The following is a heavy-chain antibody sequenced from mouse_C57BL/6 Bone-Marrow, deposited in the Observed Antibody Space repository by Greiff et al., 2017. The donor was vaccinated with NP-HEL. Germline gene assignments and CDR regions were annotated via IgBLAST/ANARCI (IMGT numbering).Heavy chain of an antibody. V-gene: IGHV7-3*01. Sequence: DVKLVESGGGLVQPGGSLSLSCAASGFTFTDYYMSWVRQPPGKALEWLGFIRNKANGYTTEYSASVKGRFTISRDNSQSILYLQMNALRAEDSATYYCARSYGSSSDYWGQGTTLTVSS. D-gene: IGHD1-1*01. J-gene: IGHJ2*01. CDR2: IRNKANGYTT. CDR1: GFTFTDYY. CDR3: ARSYGSSSDY.